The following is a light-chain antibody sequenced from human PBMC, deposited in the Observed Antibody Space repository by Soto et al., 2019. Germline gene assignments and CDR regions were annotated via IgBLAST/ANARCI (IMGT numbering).Light chain of an antibody. V-gene: IGLV2-14*02. Sequence: QSALTQPASVSGSPGQSITISCTGTRSDIGSYNSIAWYQQHPGKAPRVMIFEVTKRPSGISNRFSGSKSGSTASLAISGLQSEDEADYYCAAWDDSLTGLLIGGGTKLTVL. J-gene: IGLJ2*01. CDR2: EVT. CDR3: AAWDDSLTGLL. CDR1: RSDIGSYNS.